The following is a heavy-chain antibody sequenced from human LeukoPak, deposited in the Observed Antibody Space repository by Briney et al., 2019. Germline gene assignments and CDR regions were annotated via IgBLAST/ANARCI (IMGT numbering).Heavy chain of an antibody. J-gene: IGHJ4*02. CDR1: GFTFSSYS. Sequence: PGGSLRLSCAASGFTFSSYSMNWVRQAPGKGLEWVSSISSSSSYIYYADSVKGRFTISRDNAKNSLYLQMNRLRAEDTAVYYCAREAEYSSSHLNYWGQGTLVTVSS. CDR2: ISSSSSYI. D-gene: IGHD6-6*01. CDR3: AREAEYSSSHLNY. V-gene: IGHV3-21*01.